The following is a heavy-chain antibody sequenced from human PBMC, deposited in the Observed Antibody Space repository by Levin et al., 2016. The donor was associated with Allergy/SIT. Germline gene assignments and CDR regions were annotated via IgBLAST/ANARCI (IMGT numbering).Heavy chain of an antibody. Sequence: WVRQALGQGLEWMGWINTNTGNPTYAQGFTGRFVFSLDTSVSTAYLQISSLKAEDTAVYYCAREGSYSPNDYWGQGTLVTVSS. V-gene: IGHV7-4-1*02. CDR2: INTNTGNP. D-gene: IGHD1-26*01. CDR3: AREGSYSPNDY. J-gene: IGHJ4*02.